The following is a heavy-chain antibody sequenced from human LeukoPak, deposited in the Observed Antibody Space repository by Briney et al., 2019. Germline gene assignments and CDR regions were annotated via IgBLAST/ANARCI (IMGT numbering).Heavy chain of an antibody. CDR1: EFTFSSYS. CDR2: IKHDGSEK. D-gene: IGHD3-3*01. CDR3: ATDRGWRTSGYYLYYFEY. Sequence: GGSLRLSCAASEFTFSSYSMNWVRQAPGKGLEWVASIKHDGSEKYYVDSVRGRFTISRDNTMNSLYLQMSSLRAEDTAVYYCATDRGWRTSGYYLYYFEYWGQGTLVTYSS. V-gene: IGHV3-7*01. J-gene: IGHJ4*02.